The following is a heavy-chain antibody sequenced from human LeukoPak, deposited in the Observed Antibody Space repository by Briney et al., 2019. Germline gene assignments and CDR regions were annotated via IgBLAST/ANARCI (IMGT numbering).Heavy chain of an antibody. CDR1: GFTFSSYE. V-gene: IGHV3-48*03. J-gene: IGHJ6*04. CDR3: ARSRPLLWFGELSV. CDR2: ISSSGSTI. Sequence: PGGSLRLSCAASGFTFSSYEMNWVRQAPGKGLEWVSYISSSGSTIYYADSVKGRFTISRDNAKNSLYLQMNSLRAEDTAVYYCARSRPLLWFGELSVWGKGTTVTISS. D-gene: IGHD3-10*01.